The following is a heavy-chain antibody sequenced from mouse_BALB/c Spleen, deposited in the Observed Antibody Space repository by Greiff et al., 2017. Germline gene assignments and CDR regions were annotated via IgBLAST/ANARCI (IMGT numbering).Heavy chain of an antibody. D-gene: IGHD1-2*01. CDR3: ARGLTTAPWFAY. J-gene: IGHJ3*01. CDR2: ISSGSSTI. Sequence: EVMLVESGGGLVQPGGSRKLSCAASGFTFSSFGMHWVRQAPEKGLEWVAYISSGSSTIYYADTVKGRFTISRDNPKNTLFLQMTSLRSEDTAMYYCARGLTTAPWFAYWGQGTLVTVSA. V-gene: IGHV5-17*02. CDR1: GFTFSSFG.